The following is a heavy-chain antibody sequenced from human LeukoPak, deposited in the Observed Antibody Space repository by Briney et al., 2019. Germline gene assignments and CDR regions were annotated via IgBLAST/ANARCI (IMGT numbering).Heavy chain of an antibody. CDR2: ISGSGGST. D-gene: IGHD3-10*01. Sequence: GGSLRLSCAASGFTFSSYAMSWVRQAPGKGLEWVSAISGSGGSTYYADSVKGRFTISRDNSKNTLYLQMNSLRAEDTALYYCAKETSSYGSGSYYLDYWGQGTLVTVSS. J-gene: IGHJ4*02. V-gene: IGHV3-23*01. CDR3: AKETSSYGSGSYYLDY. CDR1: GFTFSSYA.